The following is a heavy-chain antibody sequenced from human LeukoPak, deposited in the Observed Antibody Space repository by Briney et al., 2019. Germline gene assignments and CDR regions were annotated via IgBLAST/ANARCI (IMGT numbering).Heavy chain of an antibody. D-gene: IGHD6-25*01. CDR1: GFTFSSYA. CDR2: ISYDGSNK. J-gene: IGHJ6*02. Sequence: PGGSLRLSCAASGFTFSSYAMHWVRQAPGKGLEWVAVISYDGSNKYYADSVKGRFTISRDNSRNTLYLQMNSLRPEDTAVYFCAGGGPLIIPPARGHSGFYYGMNVGGQGTRV. CDR3: AGGGPLIIPPARGHSGFYYGMNV. V-gene: IGHV3-30*04.